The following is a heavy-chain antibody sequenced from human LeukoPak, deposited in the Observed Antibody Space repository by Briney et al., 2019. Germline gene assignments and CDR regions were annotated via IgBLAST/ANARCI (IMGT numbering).Heavy chain of an antibody. CDR1: GGPITTKTNY. D-gene: IGHD3-10*01. V-gene: IGHV4-39*01. Sequence: SETLSLTCTVSGGPITTKTNYWAWIRQPPGKGLEWIASVYYSGGTYYNPSLKSRLAVSVDTSKNQFSLRLSSVTAADTAVYFCARHSMYDSGTYTFDVWGQGTLVTVSS. CDR3: ARHSMYDSGTYTFDV. J-gene: IGHJ4*02. CDR2: VYYSGGT.